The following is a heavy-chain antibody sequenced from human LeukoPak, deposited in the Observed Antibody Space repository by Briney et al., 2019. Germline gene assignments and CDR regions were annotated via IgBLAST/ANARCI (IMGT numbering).Heavy chain of an antibody. CDR1: GFTFSIYA. V-gene: IGHV3-23*01. D-gene: IGHD2-2*01. Sequence: PGGSLRLSCAASGFTFSIYAMSWVRQAPGKGLEWLSAISGSGSPTYYADSVKGRFTISRDNSKNTLYLQMNSLRAEDTAVYYCARGLLAAMGYYYMDVWGKGTTVTVSS. CDR2: ISGSGSPT. J-gene: IGHJ6*03. CDR3: ARGLLAAMGYYYMDV.